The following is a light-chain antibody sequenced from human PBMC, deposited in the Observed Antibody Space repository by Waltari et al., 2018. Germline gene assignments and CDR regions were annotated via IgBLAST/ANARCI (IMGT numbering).Light chain of an antibody. CDR3: QNHERLPAT. CDR2: AAS. CDR1: QSVGKY. V-gene: IGKV3-20*01. J-gene: IGKJ1*01. Sequence: VLTQSPGPLSLSPGERATLSCRASQSVGKYIVWYQQRPGQAPRLLIYAASTRATGIPDRFSGSGSGTDFSLTISRLEPEDFAVYYCQNHERLPATFGQGTKVEI.